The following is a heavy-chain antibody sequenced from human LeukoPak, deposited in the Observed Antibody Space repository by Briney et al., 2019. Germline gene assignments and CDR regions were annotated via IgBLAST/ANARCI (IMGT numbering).Heavy chain of an antibody. CDR1: GYSFTSYW. V-gene: IGHV5-51*01. CDR3: ARQVWEYQLQNWFDP. CDR2: IFPGDSDT. D-gene: IGHD2-2*01. Sequence: GESLKISCKGSGYSFTSYWIGWVRQMPGKGLEWMGIIFPGDSDTRYSPSFQGQVTISVDKSINTAYLQWSSLKASDTAMYYCARQVWEYQLQNWFDPWGQGTLVTVSS. J-gene: IGHJ5*02.